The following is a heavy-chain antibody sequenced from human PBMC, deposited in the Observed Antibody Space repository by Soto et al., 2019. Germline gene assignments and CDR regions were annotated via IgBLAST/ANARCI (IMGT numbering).Heavy chain of an antibody. CDR2: ISYDGSNK. J-gene: IGHJ4*02. V-gene: IGHV3-30-3*01. CDR1: GFTFSSYA. CDR3: ARDLRPSYGYLEVDDY. Sequence: QVQLVESGGGVVQPGRSLRLSCAASGFTFSSYAMHWVRQAPGKGLEWVAVISYDGSNKYYADSVKGRFTISRDNSKNTLYLQMNSLRAEDTAVYYCARDLRPSYGYLEVDDYWGQGTLVTVSS. D-gene: IGHD5-18*01.